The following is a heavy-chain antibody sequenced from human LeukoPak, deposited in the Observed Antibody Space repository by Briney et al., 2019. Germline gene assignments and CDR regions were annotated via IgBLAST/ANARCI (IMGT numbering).Heavy chain of an antibody. Sequence: GASVKVSCKASGYTFTGYYMHWVRQAPGQGLEWMGWINPNSGGTNYAQKFQGRVTMTRDTSISTAYMELSRLRSDDTAVYYCARDYIDIEQLVRMVHGYWGQGTLVTVSS. CDR2: INPNSGGT. CDR3: ARDYIDIEQLVRMVHGY. CDR1: GYTFTGYY. J-gene: IGHJ4*02. D-gene: IGHD6-6*01. V-gene: IGHV1-2*02.